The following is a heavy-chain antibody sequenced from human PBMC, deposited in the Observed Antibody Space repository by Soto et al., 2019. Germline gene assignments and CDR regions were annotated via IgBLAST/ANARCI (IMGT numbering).Heavy chain of an antibody. D-gene: IGHD3-10*01. CDR3: ARVLDYYGKYDFDT. CDR2: IYSGGST. V-gene: IGHV3-53*01. J-gene: IGHJ3*02. Sequence: LRLSCXASCFIFSSNYIIWVLQSPGKGLEWVSVIYSGGSTDYADSVKGRFTISRDNSKNTLHVQMNSLRAEDTAVYYCARVLDYYGKYDFDTWGQGTMVNV. CDR1: CFIFSSNY.